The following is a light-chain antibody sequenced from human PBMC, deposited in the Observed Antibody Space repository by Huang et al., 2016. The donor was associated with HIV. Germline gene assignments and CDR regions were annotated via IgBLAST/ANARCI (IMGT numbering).Light chain of an antibody. Sequence: SSLSASVGDRVTIACQASQDIANYLSWYQQKPGKAPNLLIYDASNLETGVPSRFSGIGSGTDFTLTIRSLQPEDIATYYCQQYDNLPYTFGQGTKLEIK. J-gene: IGKJ2*01. CDR1: QDIANY. V-gene: IGKV1-33*01. CDR2: DAS. CDR3: QQYDNLPYT.